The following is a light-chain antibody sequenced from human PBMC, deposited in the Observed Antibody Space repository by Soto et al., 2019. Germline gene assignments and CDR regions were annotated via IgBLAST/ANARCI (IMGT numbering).Light chain of an antibody. J-gene: IGKJ2*01. CDR1: QSLSSSF. Sequence: EIVLTQSPGTLSLSPGERAALSCRASQSLSSSFVAWYQQKPGQAPRLLIYGASSRATGIPDRFSGSGSGTDFTLTISRLEPEDFTVYYCQQYGSSPYTFGQGTKLEIK. V-gene: IGKV3-20*01. CDR3: QQYGSSPYT. CDR2: GAS.